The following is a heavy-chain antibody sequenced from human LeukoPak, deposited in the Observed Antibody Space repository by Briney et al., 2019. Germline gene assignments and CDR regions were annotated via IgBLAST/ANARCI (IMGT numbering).Heavy chain of an antibody. Sequence: ASVKVSCKASGYTFTGYYIHCVRQAPGQGLEWMGWINPKSGGTNHAQKFQGRVTMTRDTSINTAYMELTSLRSDDTAVYYCARVIGFGELSLGYWGQGTLVTVS. CDR1: GYTFTGYY. CDR3: ARVIGFGELSLGY. CDR2: INPKSGGT. D-gene: IGHD3-10*01. V-gene: IGHV1-2*02. J-gene: IGHJ4*02.